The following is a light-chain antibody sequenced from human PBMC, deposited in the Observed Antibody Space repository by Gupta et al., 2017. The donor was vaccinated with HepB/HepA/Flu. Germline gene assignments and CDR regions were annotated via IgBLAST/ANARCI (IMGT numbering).Light chain of an antibody. V-gene: IGKV3-15*01. Sequence: ELVLTQSPATLSVSPWERVTLSCRASQSVSSNLAWYQHKPGQAPRLLIYGSSTRATGIPARFSGSGSGTEFTLIISSLQSEDFAVYYCQQYNNWPPGVTFGPGTKVDIK. CDR2: GSS. CDR1: QSVSSN. CDR3: QQYNNWPPGVT. J-gene: IGKJ3*01.